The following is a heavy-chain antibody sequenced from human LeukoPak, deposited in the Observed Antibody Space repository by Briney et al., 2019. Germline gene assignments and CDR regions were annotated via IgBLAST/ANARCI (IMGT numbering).Heavy chain of an antibody. Sequence: TSETLSLTCTVSGGSISSYYWSWIRQPAGKGLEWIGRIYTSGSTNYNPSLKSRVIMSVDTSKNQFSLKLSSVTAADTAVYYCARGTIYDGSGSYYNWFDPWGQGTLVTVSS. D-gene: IGHD3-10*01. CDR3: ARGTIYDGSGSYYNWFDP. V-gene: IGHV4-4*07. CDR1: GGSISSYY. J-gene: IGHJ5*02. CDR2: IYTSGST.